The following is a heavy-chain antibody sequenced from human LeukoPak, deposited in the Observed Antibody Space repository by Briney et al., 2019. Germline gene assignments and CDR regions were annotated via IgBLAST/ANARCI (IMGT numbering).Heavy chain of an antibody. CDR1: GGTFSSYA. J-gene: IGHJ4*02. CDR3: ARSASQLWTHTNFDY. D-gene: IGHD5-18*01. CDR2: IIPIFGTA. V-gene: IGHV1-69*13. Sequence: ASVKVSCKASGGTFSSYAISWVRQAPGQGLEWMGGIIPIFGTANYAQKFQGRVTITADESTSTAYIELSSLRSEDTAVYYCARSASQLWTHTNFDYWGQGTLVTVSS.